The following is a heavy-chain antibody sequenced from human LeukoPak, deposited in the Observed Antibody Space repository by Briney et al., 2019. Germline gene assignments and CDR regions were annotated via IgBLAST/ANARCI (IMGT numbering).Heavy chain of an antibody. Sequence: PSETLSLTCYVSGGSMSSTDYYWGWIRQPPGKGLEWIGSIYYSGRRYYNLSLKSRVTIPVDTSKNQFSLKLSSVTAADTAVYYCARVGLYYDTSGYSWPHWFDPWGQGTLVIVSS. CDR2: IYYSGRR. J-gene: IGHJ5*02. CDR1: GGSMSSTDYY. V-gene: IGHV4-39*07. D-gene: IGHD3-22*01. CDR3: ARVGLYYDTSGYSWPHWFDP.